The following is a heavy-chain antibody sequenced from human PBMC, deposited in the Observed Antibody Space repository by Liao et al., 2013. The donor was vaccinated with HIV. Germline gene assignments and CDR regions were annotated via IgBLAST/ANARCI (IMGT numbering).Heavy chain of an antibody. CDR2: INHSGST. V-gene: IGHV4-34*01. Sequence: QVQLQQWGAGLLKPSETLSLTCAVYGGSFSGYYWSWIRQPPGKGLEWIGEINHSGSTNYNPSLKSRVTISVDTSKNQFSLKLSSVTAADTAVYYCARSPTGRTSMVFDYWGQGTLVTVSS. CDR1: GGSFSGYY. J-gene: IGHJ4*02. CDR3: ARSPTGRTSMVFDY. D-gene: IGHD5-18*01.